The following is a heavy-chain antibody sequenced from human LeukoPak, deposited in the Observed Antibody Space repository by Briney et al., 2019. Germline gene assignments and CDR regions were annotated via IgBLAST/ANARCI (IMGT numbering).Heavy chain of an antibody. CDR1: GFIFSGDA. CDR2: IYSGGNT. CDR3: ARDIVGALDY. V-gene: IGHV3-53*01. J-gene: IGHJ4*02. Sequence: PGGSLRLSCAASGFIFSGDAMSWVRQAPGKGLEWVSIIYSGGNTYYADSVKGRFTISRDNSKSTLYLQMNSLRAEDTALYYCARDIVGALDYWGQGTLVTVSS. D-gene: IGHD1-26*01.